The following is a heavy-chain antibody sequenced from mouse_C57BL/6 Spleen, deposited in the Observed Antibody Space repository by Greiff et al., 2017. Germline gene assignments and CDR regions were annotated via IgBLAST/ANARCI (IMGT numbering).Heavy chain of an antibody. CDR3: ARSSEGYYFDY. CDR2: IYPGSGNT. D-gene: IGHD3-2*02. CDR1: GYSFTSYY. Sequence: VQRVESGPELVKPGASVKISCKASGYSFTSYYIHWVKQRPGQGLEWIGWIYPGSGNTKYNEKFKGKATLTADTSSSTAYMQLSSLTSEDSAVYYCARSSEGYYFDYWGQGTTLTVSS. V-gene: IGHV1-66*01. J-gene: IGHJ2*01.